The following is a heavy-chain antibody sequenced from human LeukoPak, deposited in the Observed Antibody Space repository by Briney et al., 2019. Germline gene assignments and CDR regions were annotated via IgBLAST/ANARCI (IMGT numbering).Heavy chain of an antibody. D-gene: IGHD4-17*01. CDR1: GGSFSGYY. CDR2: INHSGST. J-gene: IGHJ4*02. V-gene: IGHV4-34*01. Sequence: SETLSLTCAVYGGSFSGYYWSWIRQPPGKGLEWIGEINHSGSTNYNPSLKSRVTISVDTSKNQFSLKLSSVTAADTAVYYCARHSLYGDYGGDYWGQGTLVTVSS. CDR3: ARHSLYGDYGGDY.